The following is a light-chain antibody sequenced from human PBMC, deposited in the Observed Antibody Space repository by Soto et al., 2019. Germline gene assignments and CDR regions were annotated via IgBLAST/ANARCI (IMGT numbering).Light chain of an antibody. CDR1: SSDVGGYNY. CDR2: EVS. J-gene: IGLJ3*02. CDR3: SSYAGSNKEV. Sequence: QSALTQPPSASGSPGQSVTISCTGTSSDVGGYNYVSWYQQHPGKAPQLMIYEVSKRPSGVPDRFSGSKSGNTASLTVSGLQAEDEADYYCSSYAGSNKEVFGGGTKLTVL. V-gene: IGLV2-8*01.